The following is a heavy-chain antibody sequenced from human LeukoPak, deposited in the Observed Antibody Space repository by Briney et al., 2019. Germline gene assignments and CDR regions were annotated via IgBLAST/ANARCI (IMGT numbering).Heavy chain of an antibody. Sequence: SETLSLTCAVYGGSFSGYYWSWIRQPPGKGLEWIGEINHSGSTNYNPSLKSRVTISVDTSKNQFSLKLSSVTAADTAVYYCARWRLYYYDSSGYYFDYWGQGTLVTVSS. J-gene: IGHJ4*02. CDR2: INHSGST. CDR3: ARWRLYYYDSSGYYFDY. CDR1: GGSFSGYY. V-gene: IGHV4-34*01. D-gene: IGHD3-22*01.